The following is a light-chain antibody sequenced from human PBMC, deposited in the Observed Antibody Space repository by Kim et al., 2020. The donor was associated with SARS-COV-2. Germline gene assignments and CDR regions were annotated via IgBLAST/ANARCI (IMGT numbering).Light chain of an antibody. CDR1: QSVSGSY. Sequence: EIVLTQSPDTLSLSPGERATLYCRASQSVSGSYLAWYQQKPGRAPRLLIYGASSRGAGIPDRFSGSGSGTDFTLTINRLEPEDFAVYYCQQYGTSPWTFGQGTKVDIK. CDR3: QQYGTSPWT. CDR2: GAS. V-gene: IGKV3-20*01. J-gene: IGKJ1*01.